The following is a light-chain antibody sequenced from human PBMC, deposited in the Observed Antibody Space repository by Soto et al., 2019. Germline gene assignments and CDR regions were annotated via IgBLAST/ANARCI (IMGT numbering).Light chain of an antibody. CDR1: QSISSY. Sequence: DIQMTQSPSSLSASVGDRVTITCRASQSISSYLNWYQQKPGKAPKRLIYAASSLQSGVPSRFSGSGSGTDFTLTISSLQPEDFATYYCQQSYSITWTFGQGTKVEIK. J-gene: IGKJ1*01. CDR3: QQSYSITWT. V-gene: IGKV1-39*01. CDR2: AAS.